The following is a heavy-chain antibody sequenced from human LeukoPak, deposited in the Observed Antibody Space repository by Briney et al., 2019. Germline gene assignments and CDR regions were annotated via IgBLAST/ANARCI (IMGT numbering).Heavy chain of an antibody. D-gene: IGHD3-22*01. CDR3: ARGDYYDSSGYYPDDNFDY. Sequence: PGGSLRLSCAASRFSFSLYNMNWVRQAPGKGLEWVSYISSTGSRIYYADSVKGRFTISRDNAKNTLYLQMNSLRAEDTAVYYCARGDYYDSSGYYPDDNFDYWGQGTLVTVSS. V-gene: IGHV3-48*01. CDR2: ISSTGSRI. CDR1: RFSFSLYN. J-gene: IGHJ4*02.